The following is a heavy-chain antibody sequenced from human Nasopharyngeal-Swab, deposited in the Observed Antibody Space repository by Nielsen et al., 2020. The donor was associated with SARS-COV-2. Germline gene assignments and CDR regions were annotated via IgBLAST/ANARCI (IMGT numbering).Heavy chain of an antibody. V-gene: IGHV3-33*01. CDR2: IWYDGSNK. Sequence: GGSLRLSCAASGFTCRSYGMHRVRQDTGKGVEWVAIIWYDGSNKYYADAVKGRFTISRDNSKNTLYLQMNSLRAEDTAVYYCARGPYDFWSGYPHYFDYWGQGTLVTVSS. D-gene: IGHD3-3*01. CDR1: GFTCRSYG. J-gene: IGHJ4*02. CDR3: ARGPYDFWSGYPHYFDY.